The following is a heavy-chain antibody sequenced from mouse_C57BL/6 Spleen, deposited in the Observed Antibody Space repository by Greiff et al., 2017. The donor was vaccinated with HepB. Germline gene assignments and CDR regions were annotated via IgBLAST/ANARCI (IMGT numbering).Heavy chain of an antibody. D-gene: IGHD2-2*01. CDR1: GYAFSSSW. CDR2: IYPGDGDT. CDR3: ARRERYGSFDY. Sequence: VQLQQSGPELVKPGASVKISCKASGYAFSSSWMNWVKQRPGKGLEWIGRIYPGDGDTNYNGKFKGKATLTADKSSSTAYMQLSSLTSEDSAVYFCARRERYGSFDYWGQGTTLTVSS. J-gene: IGHJ2*01. V-gene: IGHV1-82*01.